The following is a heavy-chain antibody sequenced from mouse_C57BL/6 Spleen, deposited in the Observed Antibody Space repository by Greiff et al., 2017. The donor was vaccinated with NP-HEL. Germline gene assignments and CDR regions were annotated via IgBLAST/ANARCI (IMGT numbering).Heavy chain of an antibody. CDR3: ARSSLASNWDGGYFDV. J-gene: IGHJ1*03. D-gene: IGHD4-1*02. Sequence: QVQLQQSGPELVKPGASVKLSCKASGYTFTSYDINWVKQRPGQGLEWIGWIYPRDGSPKYNEKFKGKATVTVDTSSSTAYMELHSLTSEDSAVYFCARSSLASNWDGGYFDVWGTGTTVTVSS. V-gene: IGHV1-85*01. CDR1: GYTFTSYD. CDR2: IYPRDGSP.